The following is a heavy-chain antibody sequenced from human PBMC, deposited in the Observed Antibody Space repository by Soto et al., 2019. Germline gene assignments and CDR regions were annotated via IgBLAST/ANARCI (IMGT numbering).Heavy chain of an antibody. D-gene: IGHD3-10*01. CDR2: IWNGGSNK. Sequence: QVQLVESGGGVVQPGRSLRLSCAASGFTFSSYGMHWVRQAPGKGLEWVAVIWNGGSNKYYADSVKGRFTISRDNSKTTLYLQRNGLRAEDTAAYYCAREGVLLGFGELGPLDYWGQGTLVTVNS. J-gene: IGHJ4*02. V-gene: IGHV3-33*01. CDR3: AREGVLLGFGELGPLDY. CDR1: GFTFSSYG.